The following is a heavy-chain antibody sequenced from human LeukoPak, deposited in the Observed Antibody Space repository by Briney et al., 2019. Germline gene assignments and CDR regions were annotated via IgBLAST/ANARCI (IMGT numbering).Heavy chain of an antibody. V-gene: IGHV3-64D*09. Sequence: GGSLRLSCSVSGFSFSSYAMHWVRQAPGKGLEYVSSISSNGDSTYYADSVKGRFTISRDNSKNTLFLQMSSLRAEDTAVYYCAKTHPIVVVTDAFDIWGQGTMVTVSS. CDR3: AKTHPIVVVTDAFDI. J-gene: IGHJ3*02. CDR1: GFSFSSYA. D-gene: IGHD2-21*02. CDR2: ISSNGDST.